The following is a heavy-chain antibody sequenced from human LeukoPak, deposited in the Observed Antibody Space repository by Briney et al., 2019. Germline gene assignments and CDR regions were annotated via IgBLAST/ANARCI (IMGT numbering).Heavy chain of an antibody. CDR3: AKDGYYDSSAYYYVRYFDL. J-gene: IGHJ2*01. V-gene: IGHV3-21*04. CDR2: ISSSSSYI. Sequence: GGSLRLSCAASGFTFSTYSMNWVRQAPGKGLEWVSSISSSSSYIYYADSVKGRFTISRDNAKNSLYLQMNSLRAEDTAVYYCAKDGYYDSSAYYYVRYFDLWGRGTLVTVSS. CDR1: GFTFSTYS. D-gene: IGHD3-22*01.